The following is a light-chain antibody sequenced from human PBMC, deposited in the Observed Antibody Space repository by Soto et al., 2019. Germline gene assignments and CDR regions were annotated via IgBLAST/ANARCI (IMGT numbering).Light chain of an antibody. V-gene: IGLV2-23*02. J-gene: IGLJ2*01. CDR2: KVS. CDR3: CSYAGSSTLV. CDR1: SSDVGSYNL. Sequence: QSALTQPASVSGSPGQSITISCTGTSSDVGSYNLVSWYQQHPGKAPKLMIYKVSKRPSEVSNRFSGSKSGNTASLTISGLQAEDEADYYCCSYAGSSTLVFGGGTKVTVL.